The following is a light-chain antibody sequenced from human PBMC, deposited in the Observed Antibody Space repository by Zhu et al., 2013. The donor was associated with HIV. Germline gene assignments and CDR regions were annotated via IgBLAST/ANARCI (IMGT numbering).Light chain of an antibody. V-gene: IGKV3-20*01. Sequence: ETVMTQFPATLSVSPGERATLSCRASQSVRSNLAWYQQKPGQAPRLLIYSASSRATGVPDRFSGRGSGTDFTLTISRLEPEDFAVYYCQQYGNSPPYSFGQGTKLEIK. CDR2: SAS. CDR3: QQYGNSPPYS. CDR1: QSVRSN. J-gene: IGKJ2*03.